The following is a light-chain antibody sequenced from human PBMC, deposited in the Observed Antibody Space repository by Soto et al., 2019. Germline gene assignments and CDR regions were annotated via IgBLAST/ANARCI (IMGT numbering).Light chain of an antibody. CDR3: SLYTISRV. CDR1: SSDVGGHNY. J-gene: IGLJ3*02. V-gene: IGLV2-14*01. CDR2: EVT. Sequence: QSALTQPASVSGSPGQSITISCTGTSSDVGGHNYVSWYQQHPGTAPKLMIYEVTNRPSGVSNRFSGSKSGNTASLTISGLQAEDEADYYCSLYTISRVFGGGTKVTVL.